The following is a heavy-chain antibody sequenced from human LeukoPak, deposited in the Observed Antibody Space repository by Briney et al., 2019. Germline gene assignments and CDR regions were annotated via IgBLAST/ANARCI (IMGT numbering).Heavy chain of an antibody. J-gene: IGHJ4*02. CDR3: ARDLSMVRGPLDY. Sequence: GGSLRLSCAASGFIFSTYGMHWVRQAPGKGLEWVAVIWYDGSDIYYADSVRGRFTISRDNSKNTLYLQVNSLRAEDTAVYYCARDLSMVRGPLDYWGQGTLVTVSS. V-gene: IGHV3-33*01. CDR1: GFIFSTYG. D-gene: IGHD3-10*01. CDR2: IWYDGSDI.